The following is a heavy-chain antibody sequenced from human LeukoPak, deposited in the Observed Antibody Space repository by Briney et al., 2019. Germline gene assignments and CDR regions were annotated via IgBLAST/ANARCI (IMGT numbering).Heavy chain of an antibody. D-gene: IGHD5-18*01. CDR3: TRNYPSWIQLWFFDY. J-gene: IGHJ4*02. Sequence: GGSLRLSCAASGFTFSNAWMSWVRQAPGKGPEWVGRIKSKTDGGTTDYAAPVKGRFTISRDDSKNTLYLQMNSLKTEDTAVYYCTRNYPSWIQLWFFDYWGQGTLVTVSS. V-gene: IGHV3-15*01. CDR2: IKSKTDGGTT. CDR1: GFTFSNAW.